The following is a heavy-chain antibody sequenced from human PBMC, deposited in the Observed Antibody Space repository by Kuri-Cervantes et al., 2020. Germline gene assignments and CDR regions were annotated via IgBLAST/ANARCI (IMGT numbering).Heavy chain of an antibody. CDR3: ARDRDGVNYYYYYGMDV. V-gene: IGHV1-18*01. CDR2: ISAYNGNT. J-gene: IGHJ6*02. Sequence: ASVKVSCKASGYTFTSYGISWVRQAPEQGLEWMGWISAYNGNTNYAQKLQGRVTMTTDTSTSTAYMELRSLRSDDTAVYYCARDRDGVNYYYYYGMDVWGQGTTVTVSS. CDR1: GYTFTSYG. D-gene: IGHD3-10*01.